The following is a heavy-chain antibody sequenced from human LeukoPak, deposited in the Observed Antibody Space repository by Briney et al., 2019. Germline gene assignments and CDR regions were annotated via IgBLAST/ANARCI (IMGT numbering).Heavy chain of an antibody. V-gene: IGHV4-39*06. CDR2: IYYTGTT. D-gene: IGHD6-19*01. Sequence: TLSLTCLLSAGSLSSSSYYWGWIRQPPGNGLEWIGSIYYTGTTHYNPSLKSPVAITLEKSKNKFTLTVSYVTTLDPAAYYRASTNSGWLSFDLGGQGTRVTVSS. CDR1: AGSLSSSSYY. J-gene: IGHJ4*02. CDR3: ASTNSGWLSFDL.